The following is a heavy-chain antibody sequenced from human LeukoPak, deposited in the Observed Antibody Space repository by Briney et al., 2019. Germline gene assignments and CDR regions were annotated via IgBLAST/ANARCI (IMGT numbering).Heavy chain of an antibody. V-gene: IGHV3-23*01. D-gene: IGHD3-10*01. Sequence: GGSLRLSCAASGFTFSSYAMSWVRQAPGKGLEWVSAISGSGGSTYYADSVRGRFTVSRDNSKNTLFLQMTSLRAEDTAIYYCARGIDGALDYWGQGTLVTVSS. CDR2: ISGSGGST. CDR3: ARGIDGALDY. J-gene: IGHJ4*02. CDR1: GFTFSSYA.